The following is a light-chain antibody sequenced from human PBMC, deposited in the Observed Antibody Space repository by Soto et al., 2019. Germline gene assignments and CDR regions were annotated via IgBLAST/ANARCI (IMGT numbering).Light chain of an antibody. J-gene: IGKJ5*01. CDR2: AAS. Sequence: DIQMTQSPSSVSASVGDSVTITCRASQDIGTWLAWYQQKPGKAPKLLIFAASRLQTGVPSRFRGIASGKVFPLTISSLQAEDFATYYGQQANSSPPPFGQGNHLE. CDR3: QQANSSPPP. V-gene: IGKV1D-12*01. CDR1: QDIGTW.